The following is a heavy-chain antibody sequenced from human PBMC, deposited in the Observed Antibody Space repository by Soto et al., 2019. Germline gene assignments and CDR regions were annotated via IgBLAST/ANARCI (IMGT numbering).Heavy chain of an antibody. CDR2: ISGSGGST. D-gene: IGHD3-10*01. CDR1: GFTFSSYA. Sequence: EVQLLESGGGLVQPRGSLRLSCAASGFTFSSYAMSWVRQAPGKGLEWVSAISGSGGSTYYADSVKGRFTISRDNSKNTLYLQMNSLRAEDTAVYYCAKAPGSYYYGSGSTFDYWGQGTLVTVSS. CDR3: AKAPGSYYYGSGSTFDY. J-gene: IGHJ4*02. V-gene: IGHV3-23*01.